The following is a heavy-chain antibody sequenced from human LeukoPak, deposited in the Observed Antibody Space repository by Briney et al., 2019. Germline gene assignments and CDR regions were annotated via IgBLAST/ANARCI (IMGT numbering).Heavy chain of an antibody. CDR1: GVSINTYF. CDR2: VYYNGIT. Sequence: SETLSLTCTVSGVSINTYFWSWIRQPPGKGLEWIGYVYYNGITNYNPSLKSRVSISLYTSKNQFSLRLSSLTASETAMYFCASQLGGTTFHWGQGTLVTVSS. J-gene: IGHJ4*02. V-gene: IGHV4-59*12. D-gene: IGHD1/OR15-1a*01. CDR3: ASQLGGTTFH.